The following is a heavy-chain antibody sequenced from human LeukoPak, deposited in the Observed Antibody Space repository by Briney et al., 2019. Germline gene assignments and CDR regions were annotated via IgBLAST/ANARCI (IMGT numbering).Heavy chain of an antibody. CDR1: GFTFSSYS. CDR3: AYSSSWYVGLDY. CDR2: ISGSGGST. V-gene: IGHV3-21*01. J-gene: IGHJ4*02. Sequence: GGSLRLSCAASGFTFSSYSMNWVRQAPGKGLEWVSAISGSGGSTYYADSVKGRFTISRDNAKNSLYLQMNSLRAEDTAVYYCAYSSSWYVGLDYWGQGTLVTVSS. D-gene: IGHD6-13*01.